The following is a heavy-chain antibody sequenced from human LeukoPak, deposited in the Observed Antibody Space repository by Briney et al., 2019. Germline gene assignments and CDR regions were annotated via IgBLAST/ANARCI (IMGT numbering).Heavy chain of an antibody. Sequence: ASVKVSCKASGYTFTRYAMQWVRQAPGQRLEWMGWINAGNGNTKYSQKFQGRVTITRDTSASTAYMELSSLRSEDTAVYYCARDVSSGWYYYYGMDVWGQGTTVTVSS. D-gene: IGHD6-19*01. CDR1: GYTFTRYA. V-gene: IGHV1-3*01. CDR3: ARDVSSGWYYYYGMDV. J-gene: IGHJ6*02. CDR2: INAGNGNT.